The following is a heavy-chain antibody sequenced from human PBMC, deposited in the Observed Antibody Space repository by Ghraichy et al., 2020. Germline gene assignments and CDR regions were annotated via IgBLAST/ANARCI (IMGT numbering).Heavy chain of an antibody. J-gene: IGHJ3*02. CDR2: IKQDGSEK. CDR3: AREDRDFWSGMAGNDAFDI. V-gene: IGHV3-7*01. CDR1: GFTFSSYW. D-gene: IGHD3-3*01. Sequence: GGSLRLSCAASGFTFSSYWMSWVRQAPGKGLEWVANIKQDGSEKYYVDSVKGRFTISRDNAKNSLYLQMNSLRAEDTAVYYCAREDRDFWSGMAGNDAFDIWGQGTMVTVSS.